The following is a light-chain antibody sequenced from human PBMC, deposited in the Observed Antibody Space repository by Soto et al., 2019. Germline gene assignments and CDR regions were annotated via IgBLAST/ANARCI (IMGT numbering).Light chain of an antibody. CDR1: QGINIF. CDR3: QQYYTYPRT. CDR2: AAS. Sequence: DIQLTQSPSSLSASVGDRVTITCRASQGINIFLAWFQQKPGKAPNLLIYAASTLHSGVPSRFTGSGSGTDFTLTISRLQSEDFATYYCQQYYTYPRTFGLGTKVDIK. V-gene: IGKV1-9*01. J-gene: IGKJ1*01.